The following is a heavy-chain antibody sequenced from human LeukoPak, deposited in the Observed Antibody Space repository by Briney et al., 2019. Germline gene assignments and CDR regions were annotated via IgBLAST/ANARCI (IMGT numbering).Heavy chain of an antibody. J-gene: IGHJ3*02. V-gene: IGHV3-23*01. Sequence: QAGGSLRLSRAASGFTFSSYAMNWVRQTPGEGLEWVSGISGSGGNTYYTDSVTGRFTISRDNSKNTLYMQMNSLRAEDTAVYYCAKGVRPSYGAQGGSSAFDIWGQGTMVTVSS. CDR3: AKGVRPSYGAQGGSSAFDI. D-gene: IGHD4-17*01. CDR2: ISGSGGNT. CDR1: GFTFSSYA.